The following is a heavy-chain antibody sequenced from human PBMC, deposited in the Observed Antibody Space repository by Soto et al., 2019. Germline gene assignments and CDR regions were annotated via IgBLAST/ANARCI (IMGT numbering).Heavy chain of an antibody. Sequence: QVQLQQWGAGLLKPSETLSLTCAVYGGSFSGYYWSWILQPPGKGLEWIGEINHSGSTNYNPSLKSRVTISVDTSKNQFSLKLSSVTAADTAVYYCARGGRSMAGTIFDYWGQGTLVTVSS. V-gene: IGHV4-34*01. CDR1: GGSFSGYY. D-gene: IGHD6-19*01. J-gene: IGHJ4*02. CDR3: ARGGRSMAGTIFDY. CDR2: INHSGST.